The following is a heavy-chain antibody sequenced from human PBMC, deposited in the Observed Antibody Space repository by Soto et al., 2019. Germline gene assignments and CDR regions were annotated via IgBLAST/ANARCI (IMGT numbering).Heavy chain of an antibody. CDR3: VRQGMDYLHGLVDV. J-gene: IGHJ6*02. CDR1: SGPSSSHN. V-gene: IGHV4-59*08. Sequence: QVHVQQSGPGLVKPSETLSLSCTVSSGPSSSHNWGWIRQPPGRGLEWIGYVYYTGGTSYNPSLNSQVTISADTSTNHISLTLGSVTAADTAVYYCVRQGMDYLHGLVDVWGQGTTVSVSS. D-gene: IGHD4-17*01. CDR2: VYYTGGT.